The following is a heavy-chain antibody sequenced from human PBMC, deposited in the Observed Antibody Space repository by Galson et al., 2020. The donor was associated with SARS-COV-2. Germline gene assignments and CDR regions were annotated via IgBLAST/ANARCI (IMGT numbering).Heavy chain of an antibody. V-gene: IGHV4-39*07. CDR1: GDSISSSNYY. D-gene: IGHD2-21*01. CDR2: IHYSGNT. J-gene: IGHJ6*02. CDR3: ASHYSPGYYSGMDV. Sequence: ASETLSLTCTVSGDSISSSNYYWGWIRQPPGQGLEWIGSIHYSGNTFYNPSLKSRVTISVDTSKNHISLKVSSVTAADAAVYYCASHYSPGYYSGMDVWGQGTTVTVSS.